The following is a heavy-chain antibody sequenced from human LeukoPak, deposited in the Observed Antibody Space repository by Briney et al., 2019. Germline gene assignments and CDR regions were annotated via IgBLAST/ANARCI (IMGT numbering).Heavy chain of an antibody. Sequence: GGSLRLSCAASGFTFSDYYMSWIRQAPGKGLEWVSYISSSGSTIYYADSVKGRFTISRDNAKNSLYLQMNNLRAEDTAVYYCARDPDSSSSGTTHDYWGQGTLVTVSS. D-gene: IGHD6-6*01. CDR1: GFTFSDYY. J-gene: IGHJ4*02. CDR2: ISSSGSTI. V-gene: IGHV3-11*01. CDR3: ARDPDSSSSGTTHDY.